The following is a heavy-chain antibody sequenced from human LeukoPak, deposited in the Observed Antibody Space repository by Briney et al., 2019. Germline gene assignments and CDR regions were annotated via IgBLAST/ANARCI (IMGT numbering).Heavy chain of an antibody. J-gene: IGHJ3*02. V-gene: IGHV3-23*01. Sequence: GGSLRLSCAASGFTFSSYAMSWVRQGPGKGLEWVSAISGSGGSTYYADSVKGRFTISRDNSKNTLYLQMNSLRAEDTAVYYCAKDTKRITMIVVVNYAFDIWGQGTMVTVSS. CDR1: GFTFSSYA. CDR3: AKDTKRITMIVVVNYAFDI. CDR2: ISGSGGST. D-gene: IGHD3-22*01.